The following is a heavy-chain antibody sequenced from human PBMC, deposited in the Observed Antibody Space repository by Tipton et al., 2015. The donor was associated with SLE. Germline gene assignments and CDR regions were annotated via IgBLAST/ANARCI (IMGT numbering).Heavy chain of an antibody. CDR1: GASISSYS. D-gene: IGHD6-13*01. Sequence: TLSLTCTVSGASISSYSWSWIRQPPGKGLEWIGYIYYSGSTNYNPSLKSRVTISVDTSKKQFSLKLSSVTVADTAVYYCARVVKGSSWYWFDPWGQGTLVTVSS. J-gene: IGHJ5*02. CDR2: IYYSGST. CDR3: ARVVKGSSWYWFDP. V-gene: IGHV4-59*01.